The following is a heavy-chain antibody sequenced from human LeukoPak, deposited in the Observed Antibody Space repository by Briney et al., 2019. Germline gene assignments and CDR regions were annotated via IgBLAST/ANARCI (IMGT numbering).Heavy chain of an antibody. Sequence: GASVKVSCKASGYTFTSYYMHWVRQAPGQGLEWMGIINPSGGSTSYAQEFQGRVTMTRDTSISTAYMELSRLRSDDTAVYYCARDYLKVVLAATAPSAGHMDNWGQGTLVTVSS. CDR1: GYTFTSYY. D-gene: IGHD2-15*01. J-gene: IGHJ4*02. V-gene: IGHV1-46*01. CDR3: ARDYLKVVLAATAPSAGHMDN. CDR2: INPSGGST.